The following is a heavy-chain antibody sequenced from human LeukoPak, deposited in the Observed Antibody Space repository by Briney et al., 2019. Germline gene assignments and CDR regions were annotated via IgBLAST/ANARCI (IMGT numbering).Heavy chain of an antibody. CDR3: VRGTKRYSGSYYVY. CDR1: GYTFTGYY. J-gene: IGHJ4*02. V-gene: IGHV1-2*02. CDR2: INPNSGGT. Sequence: GASVTVSCKASGYTFTGYYMHWVRQAPGQGLEWMGWINPNSGGTNYAQKFQGRVTMTRDTSISTAYMELSRLRSDDTAVYYCVRGTKRYSGSYYVYWGQGTLVTVSS. D-gene: IGHD1-26*01.